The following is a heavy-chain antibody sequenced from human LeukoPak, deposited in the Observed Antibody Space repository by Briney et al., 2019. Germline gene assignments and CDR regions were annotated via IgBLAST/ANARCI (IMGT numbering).Heavy chain of an antibody. V-gene: IGHV1-8*01. J-gene: IGHJ4*02. CDR1: GYTFTSYD. CDR3: ARARRADGYYFDY. CDR2: MNPNSGNT. Sequence: ASVKVSCKASGYTFTSYDINWVRRATGQRLEWMGWMNPNSGNTGYAQKFQGRVTMTRNTSISTAYMELSSLRSEDTAVYYCARARRADGYYFDYWGQGTLVTVSS.